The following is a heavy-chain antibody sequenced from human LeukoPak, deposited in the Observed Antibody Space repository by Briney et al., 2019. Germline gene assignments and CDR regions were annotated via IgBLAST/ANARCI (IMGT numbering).Heavy chain of an antibody. J-gene: IGHJ4*02. D-gene: IGHD3-3*01. V-gene: IGHV4-31*03. CDR2: IYYSGST. CDR1: GGSISSGGYY. Sequence: SQTLSLTCTVSGGSISSGGYYWSWVRQHPGKGPEWIGYIYYSGSTYYNPSLKSRVTISVDTSKNQFSLKLSSVTAADTAVYYCAGGYDFWSGYYYPPFDYWGQGTLVTVSS. CDR3: AGGYDFWSGYYYPPFDY.